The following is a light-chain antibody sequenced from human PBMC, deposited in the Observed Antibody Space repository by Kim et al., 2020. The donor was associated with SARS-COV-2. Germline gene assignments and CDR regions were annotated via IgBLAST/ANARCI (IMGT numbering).Light chain of an antibody. J-gene: IGKJ1*01. Sequence: DIQMTQSPSTLSASVGDRVTITCRASQCISSWLAWYQQKPGKAPKLLIYKASTLESGVPSRFSGSGSGTEFTLTISSLQPDDFATYYCQQYTDYRTFGQGTKVDIK. V-gene: IGKV1-5*03. CDR3: QQYTDYRT. CDR2: KAS. CDR1: QCISSW.